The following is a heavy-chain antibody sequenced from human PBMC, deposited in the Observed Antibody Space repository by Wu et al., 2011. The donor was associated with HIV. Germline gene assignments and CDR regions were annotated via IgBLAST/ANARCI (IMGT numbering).Heavy chain of an antibody. J-gene: IGHJ6*03. Sequence: VQLVQSGDEVKKPWGLSEGLLQGFWLPPLPAMVSVRGCDRPWTRLEWMGWISTYSADTNYAQHVQGRVTMTTDTSTSTAYMELRSLRSDDTAVYYCARDPGYCKSTGCWAYYMDVWGKGTTVTVSS. CDR2: ISTYSADT. CDR1: LPPLPAMV. CDR3: ARDPGYCKSTGCWAYYMDV. D-gene: IGHD2-2*01. V-gene: IGHV1-18*01.